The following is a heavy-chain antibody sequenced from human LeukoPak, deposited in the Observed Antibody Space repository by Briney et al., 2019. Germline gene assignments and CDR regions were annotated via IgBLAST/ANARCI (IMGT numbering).Heavy chain of an antibody. CDR3: ARSLGPQRYYYYGMDV. CDR2: INSDGYSI. Sequence: GGSLRLSCAASGFTFSGYWMHWVRQAPGKGLVWVSRINSDGYSITYADSVKGRFTISRDNSKNPLDLQMNSLRDEDTAVYYCARSLGPQRYYYYGMDVWGQGTTVTVSS. J-gene: IGHJ6*02. V-gene: IGHV3-74*03. CDR1: GFTFSGYW.